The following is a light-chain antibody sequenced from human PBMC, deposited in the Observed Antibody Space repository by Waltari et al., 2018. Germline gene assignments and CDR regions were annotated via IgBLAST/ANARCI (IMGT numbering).Light chain of an antibody. CDR2: WAS. V-gene: IGKV4-1*01. CDR3: QQYYSTLYT. Sequence: DIVMTQSPDSLAVSLGERATINCKSSQSVLYSSNNKNYLAWYQQKPGQRPKLLIYWASTRESGVPDRFSGSGSGRDFTLTISSLQAEDVAVYYCQQYYSTLYTFGQGTKLEIK. J-gene: IGKJ2*01. CDR1: QSVLYSSNNKNY.